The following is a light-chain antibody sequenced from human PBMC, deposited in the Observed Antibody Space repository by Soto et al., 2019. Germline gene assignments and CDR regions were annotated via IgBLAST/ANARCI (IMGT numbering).Light chain of an antibody. Sequence: FRASQDISNYLVWYQQKPGKAPKPLIYAASTLQSGVPSRFSGSGSGTEFTLTISSLQPDDFATYYCQQYNSYWTFGQGTKVDI. J-gene: IGKJ1*01. CDR3: QQYNSYWT. V-gene: IGKV1-9*01. CDR1: QDISNY. CDR2: AAS.